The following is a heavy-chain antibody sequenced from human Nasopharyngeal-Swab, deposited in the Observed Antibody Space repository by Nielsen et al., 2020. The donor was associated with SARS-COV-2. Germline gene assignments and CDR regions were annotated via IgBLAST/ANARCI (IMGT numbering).Heavy chain of an antibody. CDR3: ARDYPIIYYYDSSGYLALDV. CDR1: GFTFSDYY. CDR2: ISSSGSTI. J-gene: IGHJ6*04. D-gene: IGHD3-22*01. V-gene: IGHV3-11*01. Sequence: GESLKISCAASGFTFSDYYMSWIRQAPGKGLEWVSCISSSGSTIYYADSVKGRFTISRDNAKNSLYLQMNSLRAEDTAVYYCARDYPIIYYYDSSGYLALDVWGKGTTVTVSS.